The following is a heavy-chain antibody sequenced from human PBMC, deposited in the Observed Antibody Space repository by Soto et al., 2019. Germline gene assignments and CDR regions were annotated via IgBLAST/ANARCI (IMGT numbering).Heavy chain of an antibody. Sequence: GASVKVSCKASGYSFTTYGITWVRQAPGQGLEWMGWISPYNGNTNYAQNLQGRVIMTTDTSTSTAYLELRSLRSDDTAVYYCARDREQGQATQHYQHWGQGTPVTVSS. CDR1: GYSFTTYG. J-gene: IGHJ1*01. D-gene: IGHD6-19*01. CDR3: ARDREQGQATQHYQH. CDR2: ISPYNGNT. V-gene: IGHV1-18*01.